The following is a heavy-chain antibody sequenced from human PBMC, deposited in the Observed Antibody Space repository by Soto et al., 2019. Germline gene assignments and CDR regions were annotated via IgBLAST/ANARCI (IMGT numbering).Heavy chain of an antibody. D-gene: IGHD3-3*02. Sequence: GGSLRLSCAASGFTFSSYGIHWVRQAPGKGLDWVAFMSYDGSKKYYVDSVKGRFTISRDNSKNTLYLQMNSLRADDTAVYYCAKSIWPTGGYYYYGMDVWGQGTTVTVSS. CDR2: MSYDGSKK. V-gene: IGHV3-30*18. J-gene: IGHJ6*02. CDR1: GFTFSSYG. CDR3: AKSIWPTGGYYYYGMDV.